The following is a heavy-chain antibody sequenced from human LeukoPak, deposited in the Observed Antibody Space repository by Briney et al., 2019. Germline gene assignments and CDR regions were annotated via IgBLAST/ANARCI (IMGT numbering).Heavy chain of an antibody. D-gene: IGHD5-18*01. V-gene: IGHV4-34*01. J-gene: IGHJ4*02. Sequence: SETLSLTCAAYGGSFSGYYWSWIRQPPGKGLEWIGEINHSGSTNYNPSLKSRVTISVDTSKNQFSLKLSSVTAADTAVYYCASVSRGYSYGTFDYWGQGTLVTVSS. CDR3: ASVSRGYSYGTFDY. CDR2: INHSGST. CDR1: GGSFSGYY.